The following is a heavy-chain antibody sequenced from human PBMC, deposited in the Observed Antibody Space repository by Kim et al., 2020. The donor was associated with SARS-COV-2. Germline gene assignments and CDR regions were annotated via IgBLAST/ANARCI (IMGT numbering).Heavy chain of an antibody. J-gene: IGHJ3*02. CDR2: IRSKAYGGTT. CDR3: TASYYYDSSGYYSDDAFDI. Sequence: GGSLRLSCTASGFTFGDYAMSWFRQAPGKGLEWVGFIRSKAYGGTTEYAASVKGRFTISRDDSKSIAYLQMNSLKTEDTAVYYCTASYYYDSSGYYSDDAFDIWGQGTMVTVSS. CDR1: GFTFGDYA. V-gene: IGHV3-49*03. D-gene: IGHD3-22*01.